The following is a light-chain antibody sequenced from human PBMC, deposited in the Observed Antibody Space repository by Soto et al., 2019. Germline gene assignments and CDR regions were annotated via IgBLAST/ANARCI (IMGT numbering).Light chain of an antibody. CDR3: QHHNSYSQT. CDR1: QSIRHY. CDR2: GAS. Sequence: DIQMTQSPPTLSASVGDRVTITCRASQSIRHYLAWYQQMPGKAPKLLIYGASTLQSGVPSRLSGSGSGTEFTLIISSLRPDDFGTYFCQHHNSYSQTFGQGTKVEIK. V-gene: IGKV1-5*01. J-gene: IGKJ1*01.